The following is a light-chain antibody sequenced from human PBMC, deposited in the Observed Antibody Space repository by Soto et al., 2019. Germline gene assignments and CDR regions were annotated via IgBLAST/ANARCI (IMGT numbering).Light chain of an antibody. V-gene: IGKV3-15*01. CDR3: QQSNTWRT. CDR2: SAS. Sequence: EIVMTQSPDTLSVSPGERATLSCRASQNVDTDLAWYQQRPGQAPRLVIFSASRRATGTPARFSGSGSGTEFTLAINTLQSEDLALYYCQQSNTWRTFGQGTKVEIK. CDR1: QNVDTD. J-gene: IGKJ1*01.